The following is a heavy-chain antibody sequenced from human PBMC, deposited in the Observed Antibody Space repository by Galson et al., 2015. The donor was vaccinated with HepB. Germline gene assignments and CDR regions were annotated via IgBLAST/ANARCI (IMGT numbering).Heavy chain of an antibody. CDR3: AKQNLYDRSAKIRGVDV. CDR2: IIPIYGTT. D-gene: IGHD3-22*01. V-gene: IGHV1-69*06. J-gene: IGHJ6*02. Sequence: SVKVSCKASGGTFSNYAFSWVRQAPGQGLEWMGGIIPIYGTTNYAQKFQDRVTITADRSTNTAYLELRRMRSDDTAVYYCAKQNLYDRSAKIRGVDVWGQGTTVTVSS. CDR1: GGTFSNYA.